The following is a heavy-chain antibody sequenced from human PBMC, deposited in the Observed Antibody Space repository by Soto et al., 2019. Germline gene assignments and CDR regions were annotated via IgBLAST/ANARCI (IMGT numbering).Heavy chain of an antibody. CDR2: ISSNGGTT. V-gene: IGHV3-64D*08. D-gene: IGHD6-19*01. CDR3: VSRPTVAPVAGLPT. Sequence: GGSLRLSCSASGFTFSSYAMHWVRQASGKGLEYVSAISSNGGTTYYTDPAKGRFTISRDNSKNTLYLQMTSLRTDDTAVYYCVSRPTVAPVAGLPTWGRGTLVTVSS. CDR1: GFTFSSYA. J-gene: IGHJ5*02.